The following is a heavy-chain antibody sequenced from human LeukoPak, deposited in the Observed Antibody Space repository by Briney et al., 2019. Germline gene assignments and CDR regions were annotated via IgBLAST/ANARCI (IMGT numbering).Heavy chain of an antibody. CDR3: ARDLPRWELPHTKRYSYYGMDV. D-gene: IGHD1-26*01. V-gene: IGHV3-30*04. CDR2: ISYDGCNK. J-gene: IGHJ6*02. CDR1: GFTFSSYA. Sequence: GGSLSLSCAASGFTFSSYAMHWVRQAPGKGLEGVAVISYDGCNKYYADSVKGRFTISRDNSKHTLYLQMNSLRAEDTAVYYCARDLPRWELPHTKRYSYYGMDVWGQGTTVTVSS.